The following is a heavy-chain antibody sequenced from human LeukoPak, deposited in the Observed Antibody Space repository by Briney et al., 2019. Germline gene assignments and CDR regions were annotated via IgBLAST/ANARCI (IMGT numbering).Heavy chain of an antibody. J-gene: IGHJ6*03. CDR3: ASSDFWSGYYYYYYYMDV. CDR2: IYTSGST. CDR1: GGSISSGSYY. Sequence: KPSQTLSLTCTVSGGSISSGSYYWSWIRQPAGKGLEWIGRIYTSGSTNYNPSLKSRVTISVDTSKNQFSLKLSSVTAADTAVYYCASSDFWSGYYYYYYYMDVWGKGTTVTVSS. V-gene: IGHV4-61*02. D-gene: IGHD3-3*01.